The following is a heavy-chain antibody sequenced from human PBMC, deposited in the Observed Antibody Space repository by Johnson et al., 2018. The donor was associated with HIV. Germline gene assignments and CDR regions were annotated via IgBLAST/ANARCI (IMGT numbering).Heavy chain of an antibody. CDR1: GFNFGSYA. CDR3: AKAGNGDAFDI. CDR2: ISGSGGST. J-gene: IGHJ3*02. Sequence: VQLVESGGGSAQPGGSLRLPCAASGFNFGSYAMTWVRQAPGKGLEWVSAISGSGGSTYYADSVKGRFTISRDNSKNTLYLQMNSLRAEDTAVYYCAKAGNGDAFDIWGQGTMVTVSS. D-gene: IGHD4-23*01. V-gene: IGHV3-23*04.